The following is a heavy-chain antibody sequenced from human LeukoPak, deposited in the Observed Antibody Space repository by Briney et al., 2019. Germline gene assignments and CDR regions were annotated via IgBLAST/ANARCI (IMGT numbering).Heavy chain of an antibody. V-gene: IGHV3-30*03. J-gene: IGHJ4*02. CDR2: ISYDGSNK. CDR1: GFTSSDYG. Sequence: GGSLRLSCAASGFTSSDYGMHWVRQAPGKGLEWVAVISYDGSNKYYADSVKGRFTISRDNSKNTLYLQMNSLRAEDTAVYYCARDQVVAAASFDYWGQGTLVTVSS. D-gene: IGHD6-13*01. CDR3: ARDQVVAAASFDY.